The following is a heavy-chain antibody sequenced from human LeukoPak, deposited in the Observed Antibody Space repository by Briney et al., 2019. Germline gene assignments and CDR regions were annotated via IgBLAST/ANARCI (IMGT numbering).Heavy chain of an antibody. J-gene: IGHJ4*02. D-gene: IGHD5-18*01. Sequence: GKSLRPSCAASGFTFSSHTIHWVRQAPGKGLEWVALILYDGSNKYYADSVKGRFTISRDNSKNTLYLQMDSLRPEDSALYYCARDWGYTYGHPFDYWGQGTLVTVSS. V-gene: IGHV3-30-3*01. CDR1: GFTFSSHT. CDR3: ARDWGYTYGHPFDY. CDR2: ILYDGSNK.